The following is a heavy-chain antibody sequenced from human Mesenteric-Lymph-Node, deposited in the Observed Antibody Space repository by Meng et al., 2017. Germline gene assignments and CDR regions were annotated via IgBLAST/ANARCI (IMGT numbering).Heavy chain of an antibody. V-gene: IGHV3-11*01. CDR1: GFTFSDYY. CDR3: AKEREGSMIAPFDY. CDR2: ISSSGSTI. Sequence: GESLKISCAASGFTFSDYYMSWIRQAPGKGLEWVSYISSSGSTIYYADSVKGRFTISRDNAKNSLYLQMNSLRAEDTAVYYCAKEREGSMIAPFDYWGQGTLVTVSS. J-gene: IGHJ4*02. D-gene: IGHD3-22*01.